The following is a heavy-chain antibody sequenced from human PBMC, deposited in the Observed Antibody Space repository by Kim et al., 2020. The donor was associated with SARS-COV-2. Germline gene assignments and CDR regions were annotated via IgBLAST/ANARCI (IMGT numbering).Heavy chain of an antibody. D-gene: IGHD3-3*01. CDR3: TTDPRIYDFWSGYPLDY. J-gene: IGHJ4*02. CDR2: IKSKTDGGTT. Sequence: GGSLRLSCAASGFTFSNAWMSWVRQAPGKGLEWVGRIKSKTDGGTTDYAAPVKGRFTISRDDSKNTLYLQMNSLKTEDTAVYYCTTDPRIYDFWSGYPLDYWGQGTLVTVSS. V-gene: IGHV3-15*01. CDR1: GFTFSNAW.